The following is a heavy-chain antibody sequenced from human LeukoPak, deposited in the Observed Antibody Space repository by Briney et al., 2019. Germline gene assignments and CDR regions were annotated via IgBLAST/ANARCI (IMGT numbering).Heavy chain of an antibody. CDR3: AREYSGSYGWDAFDI. CDR1: GGSISSSSYY. J-gene: IGHJ3*02. CDR2: IYYSGST. V-gene: IGHV4-39*07. D-gene: IGHD1-26*01. Sequence: SETLSLTCTVPGGSISSSSYYWGWIRQPPGKGLEWIGSIYYSGSTYYNPSLKSRVTISVDTSKNQFSLKLSSVTAADTAVYYCAREYSGSYGWDAFDIWGQGTMVTVSS.